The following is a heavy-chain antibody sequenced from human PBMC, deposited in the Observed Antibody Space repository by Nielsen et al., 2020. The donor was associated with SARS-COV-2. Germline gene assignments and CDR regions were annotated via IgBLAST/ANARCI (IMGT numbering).Heavy chain of an antibody. CDR3: AKDEADRYGPAALGVYYGMDV. D-gene: IGHD2-2*01. V-gene: IGHV3-30*18. Sequence: GGSLRLSCAASGFTFSSYGMHWVRQAPGKGLEWVAVISYDGSNKYYADSVKGRFTISRDNSKNTLYLQMNSLRAEDTAVYCCAKDEADRYGPAALGVYYGMDVWGQGTTVTVSS. CDR2: ISYDGSNK. CDR1: GFTFSSYG. J-gene: IGHJ6*02.